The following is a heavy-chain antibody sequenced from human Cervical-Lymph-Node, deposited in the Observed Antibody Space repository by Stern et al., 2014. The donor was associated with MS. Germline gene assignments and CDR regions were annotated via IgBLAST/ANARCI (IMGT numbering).Heavy chain of an antibody. Sequence: VQLVQSGAEVKKPGASVKVSCTASGYTFTDYYMHWVRQAPGQGLEWVGIIRPSGRSTRYAQKIQARITMAWDTTTSTAYTELHSLRSEDPAAYYCARYRVQNNTLFGMDIWGQGTTVTVS. D-gene: IGHD2/OR15-2a*01. J-gene: IGHJ6*02. CDR1: GYTFTDYY. CDR3: ARYRVQNNTLFGMDI. V-gene: IGHV1-46*01. CDR2: IRPSGRST.